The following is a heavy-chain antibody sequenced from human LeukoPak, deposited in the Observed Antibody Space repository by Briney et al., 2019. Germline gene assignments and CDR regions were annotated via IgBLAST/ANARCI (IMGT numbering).Heavy chain of an antibody. V-gene: IGHV3-9*01. CDR2: ISWNSGSI. CDR3: AKGSGRYWTFFDF. J-gene: IGHJ4*02. Sequence: GGSLRLSCAVSGFTFDYYAMHWVRQAPGKGLEWVSGISWNSGSIDYADSVKGRFTISRDNANNSLYLQMNSLRPEDTALYYCAKGSGRYWTFFDFWGQGTLVSVSS. D-gene: IGHD1-26*01. CDR1: GFTFDYYA.